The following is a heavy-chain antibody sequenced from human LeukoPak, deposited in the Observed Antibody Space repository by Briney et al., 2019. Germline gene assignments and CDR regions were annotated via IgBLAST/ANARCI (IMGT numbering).Heavy chain of an antibody. CDR3: AKSTDYDFWSSFDY. CDR2: ISGSGGST. Sequence: GGSLRLSCAASGCTFSSYAMSWVRQAPGKGLEWVSAISGSGGSTYYADSVKGRFTISRDNSKNTLYLQMNSLRAEDTAVYYCAKSTDYDFWSSFDYWGQGTLVTVSS. J-gene: IGHJ4*02. CDR1: GCTFSSYA. V-gene: IGHV3-23*01. D-gene: IGHD3-3*01.